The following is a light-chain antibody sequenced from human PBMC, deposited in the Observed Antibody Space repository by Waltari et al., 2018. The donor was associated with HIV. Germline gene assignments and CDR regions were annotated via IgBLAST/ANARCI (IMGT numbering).Light chain of an antibody. V-gene: IGKV3-20*01. CDR1: QSVSSSY. Sequence: EIVLTQSPGTVSLSPGERATLSCRASQSVSSSYLAWYQQTPGQAPRLLIYGASSRATGIPDRFRGSESGTDFTLTISRLEPEDFAMYYCQQYGSSTLTFGGGTKVEIK. CDR2: GAS. J-gene: IGKJ4*01. CDR3: QQYGSSTLT.